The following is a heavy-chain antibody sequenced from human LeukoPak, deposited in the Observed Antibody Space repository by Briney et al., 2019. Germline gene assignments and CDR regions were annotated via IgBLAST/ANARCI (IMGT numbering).Heavy chain of an antibody. Sequence: PGGSLRLSCAASGFTFSSYGMHWVRQAPGKGLEWVAFIRYDGSNKYYADSVKGRFTISRDNSKNTLYLQMNSLRAEDTAVYYCASADSHYYDSSGYLYWGQGTLVTVSS. V-gene: IGHV3-30*02. CDR3: ASADSHYYDSSGYLY. J-gene: IGHJ4*02. CDR2: IRYDGSNK. D-gene: IGHD3-22*01. CDR1: GFTFSSYG.